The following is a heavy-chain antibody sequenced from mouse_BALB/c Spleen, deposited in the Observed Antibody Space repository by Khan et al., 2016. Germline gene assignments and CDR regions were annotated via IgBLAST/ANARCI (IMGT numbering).Heavy chain of an antibody. CDR1: GYSFTSYY. CDR2: VNPNNGGT. CDR3: LRDAMDY. J-gene: IGHJ4*01. D-gene: IGHD1-1*01. Sequence: VQLQQSGPDLVKPGASVKISCKASGYSFTSYYIYWVKQSHGKSLEWIGRVNPNNGGTSYNQKFKGKAVLTIDKSSTTAYMELRSLTSAESAVYYCLRDAMDYWGQGTSVTVSS. V-gene: IGHV1-26*01.